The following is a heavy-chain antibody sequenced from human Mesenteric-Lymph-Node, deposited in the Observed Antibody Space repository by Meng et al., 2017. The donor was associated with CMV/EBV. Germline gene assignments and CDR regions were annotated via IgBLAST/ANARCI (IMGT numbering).Heavy chain of an antibody. V-gene: IGHV4-59*01. D-gene: IGHD6-13*01. CDR2: IYYSGST. CDR1: GGSISSYY. J-gene: IGHJ4*02. Sequence: GSLRLSCTVSGGSISSYYWSWIRQPPGKGLEWIGYIYYSGSTNYNPSLKSRVTISVDTSKNQFSLKLSSVTAADTAVYYCARSSSSWYSSFDYWGQGTLVTVSS. CDR3: ARSSSSWYSSFDY.